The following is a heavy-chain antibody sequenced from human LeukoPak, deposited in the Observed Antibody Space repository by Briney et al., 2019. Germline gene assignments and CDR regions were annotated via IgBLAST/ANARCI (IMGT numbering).Heavy chain of an antibody. J-gene: IGHJ4*02. D-gene: IGHD5-18*01. V-gene: IGHV6-1*01. CDR2: TYYRSKWYN. CDR3: AREDTAMVSFDY. Sequence: LSLTFXISGDSVSSNSAAWNWVRQSPSRGLEWLGRTYYRSKWYNDYAVSVKSRITINPDTSKNQFSLQLNSVTPEDTAVYYCAREDTAMVSFDYWGQGTLVTVSS. CDR1: GDSVSSNSAA.